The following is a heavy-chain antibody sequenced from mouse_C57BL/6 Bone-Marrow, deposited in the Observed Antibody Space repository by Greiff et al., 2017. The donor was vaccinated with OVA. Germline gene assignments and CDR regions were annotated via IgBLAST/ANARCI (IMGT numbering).Heavy chain of an antibody. CDR1: GYTFTSYW. V-gene: IGHV1-7*01. D-gene: IGHD3-2*01. CDR3: ARKETALPYYFDY. Sequence: VHLVESGAELAKPGASVKLSCKASGYTFTSYWMHWVKQRPGQGLEWIGYINPSSGYTKYNQKFKDKATLTADKSSSTAYMQLSSLTYEDSAVYYCARKETALPYYFDYWGQGTTLTVSS. J-gene: IGHJ2*01. CDR2: INPSSGYT.